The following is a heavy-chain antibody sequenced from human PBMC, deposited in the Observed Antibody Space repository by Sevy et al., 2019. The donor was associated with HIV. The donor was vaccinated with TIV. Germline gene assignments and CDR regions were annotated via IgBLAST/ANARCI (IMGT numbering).Heavy chain of an antibody. V-gene: IGHV3-30*02. D-gene: IGHD6-13*01. Sequence: GGSLRLSCTASGFIFSNFGMHWVRQVPGKGLEWVTFIRYDGSDKYYAASVKGRFTISGDDSNNTLHQQMNRRRAEDTAMYYGARGLAGPGRRYFDYWGRGTLVTVSS. CDR2: IRYDGSDK. CDR1: GFIFSNFG. J-gene: IGHJ4*02. CDR3: ARGLAGPGRRYFDY.